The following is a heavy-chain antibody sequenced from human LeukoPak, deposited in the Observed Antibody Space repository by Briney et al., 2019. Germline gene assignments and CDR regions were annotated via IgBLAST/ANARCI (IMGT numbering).Heavy chain of an antibody. CDR3: ARRDRDGYNLGAFDI. V-gene: IGHV1-69*05. J-gene: IGHJ3*02. CDR2: IIPIFGTA. D-gene: IGHD5-24*01. Sequence: SVKVSCKASGGTFSSYAISWVRQAPGQGLEWMGGIIPIFGTANYAQKFQGRVTITTDESTSTAYMELSSLRSEDTAAYYCARRDRDGYNLGAFDIWGQGTMVTVSS. CDR1: GGTFSSYA.